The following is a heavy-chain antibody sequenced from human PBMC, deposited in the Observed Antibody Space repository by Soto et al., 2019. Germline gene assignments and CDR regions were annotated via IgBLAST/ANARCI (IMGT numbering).Heavy chain of an antibody. CDR2: ISVSGGNT. CDR1: GCTFNSYA. J-gene: IGHJ2*01. Sequence: EVQLLESGGGLVQPGGSLRLSCAASGCTFNSYAMSWDRQAPGKWLEWVSAISVSGGNTYYADSVKGRLTIFRDTYKNTQYLQMNSLRAEDTAVYYCEKDSASGYHLHMGRSYWYFDLWGRGTLVTVSS. CDR3: EKDSASGYHLHMGRSYWYFDL. D-gene: IGHD2-2*01. V-gene: IGHV3-23*01.